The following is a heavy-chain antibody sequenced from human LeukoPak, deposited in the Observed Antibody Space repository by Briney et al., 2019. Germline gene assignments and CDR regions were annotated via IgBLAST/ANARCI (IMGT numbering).Heavy chain of an antibody. CDR1: GFNFGTYA. Sequence: WGSLTLSCAASGFNFGTYAMNWVRQAPGKGLEWVSCISGSGSSTYYADSVKGRFTISRDNSKNTVSLQMNSLRGDDTAVYYCARDGEPRYWGSGYYYGMDVWGQGATVTVSS. CDR2: ISGSGSST. J-gene: IGHJ6*02. V-gene: IGHV3-23*01. CDR3: ARDGEPRYWGSGYYYGMDV. D-gene: IGHD7-27*01.